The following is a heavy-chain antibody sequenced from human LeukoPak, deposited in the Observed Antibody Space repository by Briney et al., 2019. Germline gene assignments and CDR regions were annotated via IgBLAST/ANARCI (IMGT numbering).Heavy chain of an antibody. J-gene: IGHJ4*02. Sequence: PGGSLRLSCAASGFSFSSYGMHWVRQAPGKGLEWVGFIRYDGVTKYYSDSVKGRFTISRDNSKNTLYLQTGSLRAEDMAVYYCARLLGATDYWGQGTLVTVSS. D-gene: IGHD1-26*01. CDR2: IRYDGVTK. CDR1: GFSFSSYG. V-gene: IGHV3-30*02. CDR3: ARLLGATDY.